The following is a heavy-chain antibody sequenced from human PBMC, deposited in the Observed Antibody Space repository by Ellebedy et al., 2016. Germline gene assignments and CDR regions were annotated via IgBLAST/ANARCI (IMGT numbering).Heavy chain of an antibody. V-gene: IGHV3-48*04. CDR3: VRGFVY. CDR2: ISWNSGII. CDR1: GFTFSNYW. Sequence: GGSLRLXXAASGFTFSNYWMHWVRQLPGKGLEWVSGISWNSGIIDYADSVKGRFTISRDNAKNSLYLQMNSLRAEDTAVYYCVRGFVYWGQGTLVTVSS. D-gene: IGHD3-16*01. J-gene: IGHJ4*02.